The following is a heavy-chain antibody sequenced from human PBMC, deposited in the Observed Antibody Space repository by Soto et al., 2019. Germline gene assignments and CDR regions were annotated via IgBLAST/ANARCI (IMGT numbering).Heavy chain of an antibody. CDR1: GGTFSSYA. CDR3: ASGPVFKGYCTNGGCYLFDY. CDR2: IIPIFGTA. Sequence: SVKVSCKASGGTFSSYAISWVRQAPGQGLEWMGGIIPIFGTANYAQKFQGRVTIAADESTSTAYMELSSLRSEDTAVYYCASGPVFKGYCTNGGCYLFDYWGQGTQVTVSS. J-gene: IGHJ4*02. D-gene: IGHD2-8*01. V-gene: IGHV1-69*13.